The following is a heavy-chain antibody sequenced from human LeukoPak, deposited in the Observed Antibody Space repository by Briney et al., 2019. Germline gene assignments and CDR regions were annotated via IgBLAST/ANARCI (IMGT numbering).Heavy chain of an antibody. CDR2: ISSSSSYI. CDR1: GFTFSSYS. CDR3: ARGTSPLNWNDFYGFDY. Sequence: PGGSLRLSCAASGFTFSSYSMNWVRQAPGKGLEWVSSISSSSSYIYYADSVKGRFTVSRDNAKNSLYLQMNSLRAEDTAVYYCARGTSPLNWNDFYGFDYWGQGTLVTVSS. D-gene: IGHD1-20*01. J-gene: IGHJ4*02. V-gene: IGHV3-21*01.